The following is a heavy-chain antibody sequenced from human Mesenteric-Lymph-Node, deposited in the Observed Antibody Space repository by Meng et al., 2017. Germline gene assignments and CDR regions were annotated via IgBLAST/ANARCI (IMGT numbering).Heavy chain of an antibody. CDR3: ARGYYDSSGYGYWYFDL. CDR1: GGSVSSGSYY. Sequence: VHLRGWGPGRGKPSETLALTCTVSGGSVSSGSYYWSWIRQPPWKGLEWIGYIYYSGSTNYNPSLKSRVTISVDTSKNQFSLKLSSVTAADTAVYYCARGYYDSSGYGYWYFDLWGRGTLVTVSS. J-gene: IGHJ2*01. CDR2: IYYSGST. V-gene: IGHV4-61*01. D-gene: IGHD3-22*01.